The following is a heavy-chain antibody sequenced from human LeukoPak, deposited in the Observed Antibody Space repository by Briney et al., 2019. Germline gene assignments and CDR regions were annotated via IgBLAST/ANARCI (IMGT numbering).Heavy chain of an antibody. CDR1: GYTFTGYC. V-gene: IGHV1-2*02. D-gene: IGHD2-2*01. Sequence: ASVKVSCKASGYTFTGYCMHWVRQAPGQGFEWMGWINPNSGDTNYAQKFQGRVTMTRGTSISTAHMELSRLRSDDTAVYYCARANPLYCSSTTCLFDYWGQGTLVTVSS. CDR3: ARANPLYCSSTTCLFDY. CDR2: INPNSGDT. J-gene: IGHJ4*02.